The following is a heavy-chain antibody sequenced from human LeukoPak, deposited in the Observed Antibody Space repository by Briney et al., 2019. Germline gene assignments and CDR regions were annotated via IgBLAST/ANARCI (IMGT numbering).Heavy chain of an antibody. Sequence: GGSLRLSCAASGFTFSSYAMSWVRQAPGKGLEWVSSISSSSSYIYYADSVKGRFTISRDNAKNSLYLQMNSLRAEDTAVYYCARDLGYGDYVSHYYFDYWGQGTLVTVSS. J-gene: IGHJ4*02. CDR1: GFTFSSYA. D-gene: IGHD4-17*01. CDR2: ISSSSSYI. CDR3: ARDLGYGDYVSHYYFDY. V-gene: IGHV3-21*01.